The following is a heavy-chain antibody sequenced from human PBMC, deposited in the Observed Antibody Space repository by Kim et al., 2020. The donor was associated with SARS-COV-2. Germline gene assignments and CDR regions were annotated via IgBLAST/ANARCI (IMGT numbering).Heavy chain of an antibody. J-gene: IGHJ4*02. D-gene: IGHD3-10*01. CDR2: ISYDGSNK. CDR1: GFTFSSYG. CDR3: AKEQYYGSGVNDY. V-gene: IGHV3-30*18. Sequence: GGSLRLSCAASGFTFSSYGMHWVRQAPGKGLEWVAVISYDGSNKYYADSVKGRFTISRDNSKNTLYLQMNSLRAEDTAVYYCAKEQYYGSGVNDYWGQGTLVTVSS.